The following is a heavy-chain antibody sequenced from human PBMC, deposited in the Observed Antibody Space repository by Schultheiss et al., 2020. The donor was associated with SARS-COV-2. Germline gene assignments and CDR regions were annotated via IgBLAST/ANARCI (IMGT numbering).Heavy chain of an antibody. V-gene: IGHV4-39*01. CDR1: GGSFSGYY. J-gene: IGHJ4*02. CDR2: IYYSGST. D-gene: IGHD6-6*01. CDR3: ARHEYSSSYVDY. Sequence: SQTLSLTCAVYGGSFSGYYWGWIRQPPGKGLEWIGSIYYSGSTYYNPSLKSRVTISVDTSKNQFSLKLSSVTAADTAVYYCARHEYSSSYVDYWGQGTLVTVSS.